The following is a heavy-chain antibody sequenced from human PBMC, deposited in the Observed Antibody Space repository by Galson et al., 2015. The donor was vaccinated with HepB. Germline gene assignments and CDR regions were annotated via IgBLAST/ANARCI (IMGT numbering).Heavy chain of an antibody. Sequence: ALRLAGAASGFTGGAYRMTWVRQSPREALDWVSYISTRSTTIYYAHTGKVRCTISRDDAQQSLYLQMNFLTAEDTAVYYCATLGSYYAPFDNWGQGILVTVSS. J-gene: IGHJ4*02. D-gene: IGHD1-26*01. CDR2: ISTRSTTI. V-gene: IGHV3-48*01. CDR3: ATLGSYYAPFDN. CDR1: GFTGGAYR.